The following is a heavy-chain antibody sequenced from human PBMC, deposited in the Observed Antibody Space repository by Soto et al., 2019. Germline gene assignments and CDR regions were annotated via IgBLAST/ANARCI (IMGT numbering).Heavy chain of an antibody. Sequence: QVQLRQSGPGLVKPSGTLSLTCTVSGASISSNNWWTWVRQSPGKGLEWIGKISQSGRANYNPSLRGRGRMSIDKSKILLSLKVNYVNAADTAMYYWARIQDGDALDIWGQGTVVTVSS. J-gene: IGHJ3*02. CDR2: ISQSGRA. CDR3: ARIQDGDALDI. V-gene: IGHV4-4*02. CDR1: GASISSNNW.